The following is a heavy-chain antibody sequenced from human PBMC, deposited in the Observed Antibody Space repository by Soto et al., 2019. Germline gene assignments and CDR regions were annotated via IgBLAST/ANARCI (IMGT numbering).Heavy chain of an antibody. CDR1: DFTFRNYW. CDR2: ISPDGATT. D-gene: IGHD3-16*01. J-gene: IGHJ4*02. V-gene: IGHV3-7*03. Sequence: EVQLVESGGDLVQPGGSLRLSCATSDFTFRNYWLNWVRQAPGKGLEWVANISPDGATTNYVDSVKGRFTVSIDNVRNSVSLQMNSLRVEDTAVYFCFGGNGGPQWGQGTLVTVSS. CDR3: FGGNGGPQ.